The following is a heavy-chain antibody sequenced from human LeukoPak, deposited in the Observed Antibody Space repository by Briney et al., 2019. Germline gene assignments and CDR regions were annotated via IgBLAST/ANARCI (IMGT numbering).Heavy chain of an antibody. CDR2: INHSGST. CDR1: GGSFSGYY. V-gene: IGHV4-34*01. Sequence: PSETLSLICAVYGGSFSGYYWSWIREPPGKGLEWSGEINHSGSTNYNPSLESRVTISVDTSKNKSSLKLCSVTATDTAVYYCARGLGSSSWYGSPFDYWGQGTLVTVSS. J-gene: IGHJ4*02. CDR3: ARGLGSSSWYGSPFDY. D-gene: IGHD6-13*01.